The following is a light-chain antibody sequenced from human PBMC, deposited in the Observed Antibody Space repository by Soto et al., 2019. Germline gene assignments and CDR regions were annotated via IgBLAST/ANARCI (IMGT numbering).Light chain of an antibody. V-gene: IGLV2-11*01. CDR3: CSYAGRYTYV. CDR1: SSDVGGYNY. J-gene: IGLJ1*01. Sequence: ALTQPRSVSGSPGQSVTISCTGTSSDVGGYNYVSWYQHHPGKAPKLMIYDVTKRPSGVRDRFSASKSGNTASLTISGLQAEDEADYYCCSYAGRYTYVFGTGTKVTVL. CDR2: DVT.